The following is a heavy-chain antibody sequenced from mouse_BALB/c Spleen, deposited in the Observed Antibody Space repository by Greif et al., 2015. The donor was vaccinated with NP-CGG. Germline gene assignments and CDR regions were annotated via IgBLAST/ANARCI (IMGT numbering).Heavy chain of an antibody. Sequence: QVQLQQSGAELVRPGTSVKISCKASGYTFTNYWLGWVKQRPGRGLEWIGDIYPGGGYTNYNEKFKGKATLTADTSSSTAYMQLSSLTSEDSAVYFCARGGGNYAYYFDYWGQGTTLTVSS. CDR2: IYPGGGYT. CDR3: ARGGGNYAYYFDY. CDR1: GYTFTNYW. V-gene: IGHV1-63*02. D-gene: IGHD2-1*01. J-gene: IGHJ2*01.